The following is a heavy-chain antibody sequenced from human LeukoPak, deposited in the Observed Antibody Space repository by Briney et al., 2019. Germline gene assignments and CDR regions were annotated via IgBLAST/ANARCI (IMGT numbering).Heavy chain of an antibody. Sequence: TGGSLRLSCAASGFTFSSYAMSWVRQAPGKGLEWVSAISGSGGSTYYAASVKGRFTISRDNSKNTLYLQMNSLRAEDTAVYYCAKGPTLWFGEPTSFDPWGQGTLVTVSS. CDR3: AKGPTLWFGEPTSFDP. D-gene: IGHD3-10*01. J-gene: IGHJ5*02. V-gene: IGHV3-23*01. CDR2: ISGSGGST. CDR1: GFTFSSYA.